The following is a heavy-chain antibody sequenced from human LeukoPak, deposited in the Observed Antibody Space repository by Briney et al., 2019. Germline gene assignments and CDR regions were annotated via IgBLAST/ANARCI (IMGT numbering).Heavy chain of an antibody. CDR1: GYTFTGYY. CDR3: AVSGYSSSWPTEDFDY. D-gene: IGHD6-13*01. V-gene: IGHV1-2*02. CDR2: INPNSGGT. Sequence: ASVKVSCKASGYTFTGYYMHWVRQAPGQGLEWMGWINPNSGGTNYAQKFQGRVTMARDTSISTAYMELSRLRSDDTAVYYCAVSGYSSSWPTEDFDYWGQGTLSPSPQ. J-gene: IGHJ4*02.